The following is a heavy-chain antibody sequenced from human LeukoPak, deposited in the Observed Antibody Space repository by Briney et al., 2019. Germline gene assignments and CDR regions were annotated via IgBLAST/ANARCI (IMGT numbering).Heavy chain of an antibody. Sequence: GGSLRLSCAASGFTFSSYAMSWVRQAPGKGLEWVSLLSGRGRHTNYADSVKGRFTISTDNSKNTLILQMNSLRADDTAVYYRAKSIMGTAGLLDNWGQGTLVTVSS. V-gene: IGHV3-23*01. D-gene: IGHD5-18*01. CDR2: LSGRGRHT. CDR1: GFTFSSYA. CDR3: AKSIMGTAGLLDN. J-gene: IGHJ4*02.